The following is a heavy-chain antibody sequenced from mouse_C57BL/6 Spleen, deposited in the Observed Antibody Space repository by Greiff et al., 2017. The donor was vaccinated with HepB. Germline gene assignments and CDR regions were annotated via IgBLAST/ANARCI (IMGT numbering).Heavy chain of an antibody. CDR2: SRNKANDYTT. V-gene: IGHV7-1*01. CDR3: ARDPYYYGSSYLSYWYFDV. Sequence: EVQRVESGGGLVQSGRSLRLSCATSGFTFSDFYMEWVRQAPGKGLEWIAASRNKANDYTTEYSASVKGRFIVSRDTSQSILYLQMNALRAEDTAIYYCARDPYYYGSSYLSYWYFDVWGTGTTVTVSS. CDR1: GFTFSDFY. D-gene: IGHD1-1*01. J-gene: IGHJ1*03.